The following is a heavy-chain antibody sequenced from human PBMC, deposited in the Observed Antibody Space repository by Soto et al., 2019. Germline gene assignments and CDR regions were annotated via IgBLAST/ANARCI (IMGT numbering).Heavy chain of an antibody. J-gene: IGHJ4*02. V-gene: IGHV3-23*01. CDR3: TRGSSNFDY. CDR2: IVGTGDSS. CDR1: GFNFSSYA. D-gene: IGHD1-26*01. Sequence: GGSLRLSCTVSGFNFSSYAMSWVRQAPGKGLEWVSSIVGTGDSSYYADSVKGRFTTSRDNSKSIAYLQMNSLKAEDTAVYYCTRGSSNFDYCAQGTLVTVSA.